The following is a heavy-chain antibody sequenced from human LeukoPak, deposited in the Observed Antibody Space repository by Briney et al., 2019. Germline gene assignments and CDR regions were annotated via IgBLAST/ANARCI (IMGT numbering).Heavy chain of an antibody. CDR1: GFTFSSYA. V-gene: IGHV3-23*01. CDR3: AKNTSGTYLDY. CDR2: ISTNSGST. J-gene: IGHJ4*02. D-gene: IGHD1-26*01. Sequence: GGSLRLSCAASGFTFSSYAMSWVRQAPGKGLEWVSSISTNSGSTNYADSVKGRFTISRDNSKNMVYLQMNSLRAEDTAVYYCAKNTSGTYLDYWGQGTLVTVSS.